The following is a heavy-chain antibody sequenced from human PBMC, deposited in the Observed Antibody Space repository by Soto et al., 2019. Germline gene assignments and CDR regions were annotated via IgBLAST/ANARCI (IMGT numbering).Heavy chain of an antibody. J-gene: IGHJ4*02. CDR2: ISGSGGNT. Sequence: GGSLRLSCAASGSTFSSYAMSWVRQAPGKGLEWVSAISGSGGNTYYADSVKGRFTISRDNSKNTLYLQMNSLRAEDTAVYYCAKEPHYDFWSGYYISWGQGTLVTVSS. D-gene: IGHD3-3*01. CDR1: GSTFSSYA. CDR3: AKEPHYDFWSGYYIS. V-gene: IGHV3-23*01.